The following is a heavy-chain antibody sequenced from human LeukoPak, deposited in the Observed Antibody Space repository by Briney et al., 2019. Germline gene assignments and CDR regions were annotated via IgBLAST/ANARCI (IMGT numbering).Heavy chain of an antibody. V-gene: IGHV3-30*02. Sequence: GGSLRLSCAASGFTFSSYGMHWVRQAPGKGLEWVAFIRYDGSNKYYADSVKGRFTISRDNAKNSLYLQMNSLRAEDTAVYYCARAAENYGGRFDSWGQGTLVTVSS. D-gene: IGHD3-16*01. CDR2: IRYDGSNK. CDR1: GFTFSSYG. J-gene: IGHJ4*02. CDR3: ARAAENYGGRFDS.